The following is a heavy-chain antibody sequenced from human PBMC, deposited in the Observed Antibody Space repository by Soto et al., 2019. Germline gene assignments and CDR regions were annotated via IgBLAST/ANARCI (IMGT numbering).Heavy chain of an antibody. CDR2: ISYDGSNK. CDR1: GFIFSNYA. CDR3: VKGTLYGSGSSPALSGYYLH. J-gene: IGHJ1*01. V-gene: IGHV3-30-3*01. D-gene: IGHD3-10*01. Sequence: PGGSLRLSCAASGFIFSNYAMHWVRQAPGKGLEWVTVISYDGSNKYYTDSVKGRFTISRDNSKNTLYLQMNSLGAEDTAVYYCVKGTLYGSGSSPALSGYYLHWGQGTLVTVSS.